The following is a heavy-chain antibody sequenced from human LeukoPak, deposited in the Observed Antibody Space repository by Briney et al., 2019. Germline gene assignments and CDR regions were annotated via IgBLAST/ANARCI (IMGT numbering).Heavy chain of an antibody. D-gene: IGHD2-21*02. V-gene: IGHV4-61*02. CDR2: IYTSGST. J-gene: IGHJ6*02. CDR1: GGSISSGSYY. Sequence: SQTLSLTCTVSGGSISSGSYYWSWLRQPPGKGLEWIGRIYTSGSTNYNPSLKSRVTISVDTSKNQFSLKLSSVTAADTAVYYCARDCGGDCYAGYYYGMDVWGQGTTVTVSS. CDR3: ARDCGGDCYAGYYYGMDV.